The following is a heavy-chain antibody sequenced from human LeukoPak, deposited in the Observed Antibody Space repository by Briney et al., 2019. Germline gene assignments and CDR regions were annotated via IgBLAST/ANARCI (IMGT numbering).Heavy chain of an antibody. D-gene: IGHD3-16*02. CDR2: IYYSGST. Sequence: PSETLSLTCTVSGGSISSYYWSWIRQPPGKRLGWIGYIYYSGSTNYNPSLKSRVTISVDTSKNQFSLKLSSVTAADTAVYYCARVPGVWGSYRINWFDPWGQGTLVTVSS. CDR3: ARVPGVWGSYRINWFDP. V-gene: IGHV4-59*01. J-gene: IGHJ5*02. CDR1: GGSISSYY.